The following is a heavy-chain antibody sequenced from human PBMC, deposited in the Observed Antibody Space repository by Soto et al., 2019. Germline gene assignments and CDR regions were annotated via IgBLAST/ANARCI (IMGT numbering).Heavy chain of an antibody. V-gene: IGHV3-23*01. CDR1: GFTFSSYA. D-gene: IGHD6-19*01. Sequence: GGSLRLSCAASGFTFSSYAMSWVRQATGKGLEWVSAISGSGGSTYYANSVKGRFTISRDNSKNTLYLQRNSQRAEDTAVSYCAKVGSSGWYPPFDYWGQGTLVTVSS. CDR3: AKVGSSGWYPPFDY. J-gene: IGHJ4*02. CDR2: ISGSGGST.